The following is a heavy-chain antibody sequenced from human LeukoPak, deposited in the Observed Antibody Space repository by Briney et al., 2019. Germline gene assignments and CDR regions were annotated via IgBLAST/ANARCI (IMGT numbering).Heavy chain of an antibody. CDR3: ARVPATVKADY. V-gene: IGHV3-7*04. CDR2: INQDGGEE. D-gene: IGHD4-17*01. CDR1: GFTFSSYE. Sequence: GGSLRLSCAASGFTFSSYEMTWVRQAPGKGLEWVATINQDGGEEHYVESVKGRFTISRDNAKSSLFLQMNSLRGEDTAVYYCARVPATVKADYWGQGTLVTVSS. J-gene: IGHJ4*02.